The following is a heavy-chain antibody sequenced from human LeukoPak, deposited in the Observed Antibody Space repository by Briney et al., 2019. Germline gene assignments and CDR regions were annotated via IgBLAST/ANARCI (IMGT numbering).Heavy chain of an antibody. D-gene: IGHD6-19*01. CDR1: GFTFSDYY. Sequence: GGSLRLSCAASGFTFSDYYMSWTRQAPGKGLEWVSYISSSGRSTNYADSVKGRFTISRDNAKNSLYLQMNSLRAEDMAVYYCARDSSGWYHWFDPWGQGTLVTVSS. CDR3: ARDSSGWYHWFDP. J-gene: IGHJ5*02. V-gene: IGHV3-11*04. CDR2: ISSSGRST.